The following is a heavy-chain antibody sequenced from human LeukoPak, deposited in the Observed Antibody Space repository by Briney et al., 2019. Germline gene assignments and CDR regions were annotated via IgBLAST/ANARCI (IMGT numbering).Heavy chain of an antibody. D-gene: IGHD1-26*01. CDR3: TRESGSYHGNDY. J-gene: IGHJ4*02. Sequence: ASVKVSCKASGYTFASYGISWVRQAPGQGLEWMGRINPNNGATNYAQKLQGRVTITGDTSISTAYMELSSLRSDDTAVYYCTRESGSYHGNDYWGQGTLVTVSS. CDR2: INPNNGAT. V-gene: IGHV1-2*06. CDR1: GYTFASYG.